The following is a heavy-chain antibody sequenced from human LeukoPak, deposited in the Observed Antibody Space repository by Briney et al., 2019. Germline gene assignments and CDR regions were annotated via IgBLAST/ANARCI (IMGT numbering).Heavy chain of an antibody. Sequence: PGGSLRLSCAASGFTFSTYGMNWVRQAPGKGLEWVGVIWYDGGNKEYAEFVKGRFTISRDNSKNTLYLQMNSLRAEDTAVYYCARESVDTAMVTYYFDYWGQGTLVTVSS. D-gene: IGHD5-18*01. CDR1: GFTFSTYG. V-gene: IGHV3-33*01. CDR2: IWYDGGNK. CDR3: ARESVDTAMVTYYFDY. J-gene: IGHJ4*02.